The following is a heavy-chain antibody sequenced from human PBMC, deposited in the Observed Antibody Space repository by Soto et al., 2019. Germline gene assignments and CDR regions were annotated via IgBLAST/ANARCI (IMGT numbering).Heavy chain of an antibody. CDR3: ARGGQWDFLSDY. J-gene: IGHJ4*02. D-gene: IGHD1-26*01. Sequence: ASVKVSCKASGYTFTSYYMHWVRQAPGQGLEWMGIINPTSSTSYAQKFQGRVTMTRDTSTSTVYMELSSLRSDDTAVYFCARGGQWDFLSDYWGQGTLVTVSS. CDR2: INPTSST. V-gene: IGHV1-46*01. CDR1: GYTFTSYY.